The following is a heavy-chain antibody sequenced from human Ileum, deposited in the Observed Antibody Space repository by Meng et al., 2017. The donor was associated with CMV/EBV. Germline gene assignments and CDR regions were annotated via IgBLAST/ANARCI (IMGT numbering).Heavy chain of an antibody. V-gene: IGHV1-2*02. CDR2: IKPHSGDT. J-gene: IGHJ4*02. Sequence: QVELAQSGTEVKKPGASVKVSCKASGYTFTDYYMHWVRQAPGQGLEWMGWIKPHSGDTKCEKKFQGRVTMTSDTSISTVYMELTRLTPDDTAIYYCAREIIMAARAFGYWGQGTLVTVSS. D-gene: IGHD5-12*01. CDR3: AREIIMAARAFGY. CDR1: GYTFTDYY.